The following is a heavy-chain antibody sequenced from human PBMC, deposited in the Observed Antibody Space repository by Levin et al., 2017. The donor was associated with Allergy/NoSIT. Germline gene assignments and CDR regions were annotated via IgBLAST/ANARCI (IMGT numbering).Heavy chain of an antibody. CDR1: GFTFSNYA. CDR3: ARGAPITLIRGVIIPPFDS. D-gene: IGHD3-10*01. Sequence: GGSLRLSCAASGFTFSNYALHWVRQAPGKGLEWVAVISYDGSIKYYADSVKGRFTISRDNSKNTLYLQMNSLRAEDTAVYYCARGAPITLIRGVIIPPFDSWGQGTLVTVSS. J-gene: IGHJ4*02. V-gene: IGHV3-30-3*01. CDR2: ISYDGSIK.